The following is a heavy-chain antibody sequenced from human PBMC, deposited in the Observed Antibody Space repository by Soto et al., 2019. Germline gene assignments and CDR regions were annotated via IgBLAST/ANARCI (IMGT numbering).Heavy chain of an antibody. D-gene: IGHD3-22*01. CDR1: GGTFSSYA. J-gene: IGHJ3*02. CDR3: AALHETHSYDIDGYSYDTFDI. Sequence: SVKVSCKASGGTFSSYAISWVRQAPGHGLEWMGGIIPIFGTKKYAQKFQGRVTINADESTSTAYMELSSLRSEDTAVYFCAALHETHSYDIDGYSYDTFDIWGQGTMVTVSS. CDR2: IIPIFGTK. V-gene: IGHV1-69*13.